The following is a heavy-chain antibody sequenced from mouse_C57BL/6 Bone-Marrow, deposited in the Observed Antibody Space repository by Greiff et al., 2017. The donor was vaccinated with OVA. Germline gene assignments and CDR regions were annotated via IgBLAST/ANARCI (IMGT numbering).Heavy chain of an antibody. D-gene: IGHD3-1*01. CDR1: GFTFSSYA. CDR2: ISSGGDYI. V-gene: IGHV5-9-1*02. J-gene: IGHJ4*01. Sequence: DVMLVESGEGLVKPGGSLKLSCAASGFTFSSYAMSWVRQTPEKRLEWVAYISSGGDYIYYADTVKGRFTISRDNARNTLYLQMSSLKSEDTAMYYCTGDGGYFRGAMDYWGQGTPFTVS. CDR3: TGDGGYFRGAMDY.